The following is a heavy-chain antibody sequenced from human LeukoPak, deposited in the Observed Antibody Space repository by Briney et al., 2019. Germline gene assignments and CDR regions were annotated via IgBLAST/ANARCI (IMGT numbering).Heavy chain of an antibody. CDR3: ARYNSGYDS. CDR2: ISGSGGTT. V-gene: IGHV3-23*01. D-gene: IGHD5-12*01. CDR1: GFTFSTYA. Sequence: GGSLRLSCAASGFTFSTYAMGWVRQAPGKGLEWVSAISGSGGTTSYADSVKGRFTISRDNSKNTLDLQMISLRAEDTALYYCARYNSGYDSWGQGTLVTVSS. J-gene: IGHJ4*02.